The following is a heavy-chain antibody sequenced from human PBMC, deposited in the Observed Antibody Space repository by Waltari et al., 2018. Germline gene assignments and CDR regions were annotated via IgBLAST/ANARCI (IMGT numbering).Heavy chain of an antibody. D-gene: IGHD3-3*02. CDR1: GGSFSGYY. Sequence: QVQLQQWGAGLLKPSETLSLTCAVYGGSFSGYYWSWIRQPPGKGLEWIGEINHSGSTNYNPSLKSRVTISVDTSKNQFSLKLSSVTAADTAVYYCARDQISLFDYWGQGTLVTVSS. V-gene: IGHV4-34*01. J-gene: IGHJ4*02. CDR3: ARDQISLFDY. CDR2: INHSGST.